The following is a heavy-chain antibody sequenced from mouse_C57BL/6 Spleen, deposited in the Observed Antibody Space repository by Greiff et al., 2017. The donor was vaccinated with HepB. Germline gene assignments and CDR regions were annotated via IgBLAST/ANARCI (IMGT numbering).Heavy chain of an antibody. CDR1: GYTFTNYW. J-gene: IGHJ1*03. Sequence: QVQLQQSGAELVRPGTSVKMSCKASGYTFTNYWIGWAKQRPGHGLEWIGDIYPGGGYTNYNDKFKGKATLTADKSSSTAYMQFSSLTSEDSAIDYCARYYGRGGYFDVWGTGTTVTVSS. CDR3: ARYYGRGGYFDV. V-gene: IGHV1-63*01. CDR2: IYPGGGYT. D-gene: IGHD1-1*01.